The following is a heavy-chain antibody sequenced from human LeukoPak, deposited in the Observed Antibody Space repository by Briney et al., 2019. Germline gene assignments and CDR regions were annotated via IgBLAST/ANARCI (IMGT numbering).Heavy chain of an antibody. J-gene: IGHJ6*02. CDR3: ARSGDSSGWYYYYYGMDV. CDR1: GFTFSSYA. V-gene: IGHV3-30-3*01. Sequence: GGSLRLSCAASGFTFSSYAMHWVRQAPGKGLEWVAVMSYDGSYKYYADSVKGRFTISRDNSKNTLYLQMNSLRAEDTAVYYCARSGDSSGWYYYYYGMDVWGQGTTVTVSS. D-gene: IGHD6-19*01. CDR2: MSYDGSYK.